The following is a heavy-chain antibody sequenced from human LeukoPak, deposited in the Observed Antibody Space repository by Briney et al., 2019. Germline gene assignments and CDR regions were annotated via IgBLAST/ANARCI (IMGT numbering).Heavy chain of an antibody. V-gene: IGHV3-64*01. Sequence: QPGRSLRLSCAASGFTFSRYAMHWVRQAPGKGLEYVSAISSNGGRTYYENSVKGRFTISRDNSKNTLYLQMGSLRAEDMAVYYCARDFVHYYDSSGFEYYFDFWGQGTLVTVSS. CDR3: ARDFVHYYDSSGFEYYFDF. CDR1: GFTFSRYA. D-gene: IGHD3-22*01. CDR2: ISSNGGRT. J-gene: IGHJ4*02.